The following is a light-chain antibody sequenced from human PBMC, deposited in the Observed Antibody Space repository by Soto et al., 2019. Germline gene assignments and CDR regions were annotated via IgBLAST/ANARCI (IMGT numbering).Light chain of an antibody. CDR3: GTWDSSLRGVV. CDR2: ENN. CDR1: SSNIGNNY. J-gene: IGLJ2*01. V-gene: IGLV1-51*02. Sequence: QSVLTQPPSVSAAPGQKVTISCSGISSNIGNNYVSWYQQLPGTAPKLLIYENNKRPSGIPDRFSGSESGTSATLGITGLQTGDEADYYCGTWDSSLRGVVFGGGTKLTVL.